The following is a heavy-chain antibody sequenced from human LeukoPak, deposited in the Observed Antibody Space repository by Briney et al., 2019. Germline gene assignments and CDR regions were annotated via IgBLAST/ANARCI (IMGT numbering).Heavy chain of an antibody. Sequence: KPGESLKISCEGSGYTFANYWIAWVRQMPGKGLEWMGIIYPDDSNTRYSPSFLGRVTLSVDKSINTAYLQWSSLTASDTAMYYCARGTTVTGLDYFNYWGQGTLVTVSS. CDR2: IYPDDSNT. V-gene: IGHV5-51*03. J-gene: IGHJ4*02. CDR3: ARGTTVTGLDYFNY. CDR1: GYTFANYW. D-gene: IGHD3/OR15-3a*01.